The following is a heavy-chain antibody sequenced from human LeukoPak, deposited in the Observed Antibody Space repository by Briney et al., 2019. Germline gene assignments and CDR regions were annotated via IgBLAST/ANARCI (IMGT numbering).Heavy chain of an antibody. Sequence: GGSLRLSCAASGFTFSSYWMSWVRQAPRKGLEWVANIKQDGSEKYYVDSVKGRFTISRDNAKNSLYLQMNSLRAEDTAVYYCARERRDPYYYDSSGYYGADYWGQGTLVTVSS. V-gene: IGHV3-7*01. CDR1: GFTFSSYW. CDR3: ARERRDPYYYDSSGYYGADY. D-gene: IGHD3-22*01. CDR2: IKQDGSEK. J-gene: IGHJ4*02.